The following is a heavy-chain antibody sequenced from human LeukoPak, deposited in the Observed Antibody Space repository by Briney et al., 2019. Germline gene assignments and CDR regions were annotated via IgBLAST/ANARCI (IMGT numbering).Heavy chain of an antibody. D-gene: IGHD2-2*01. V-gene: IGHV1-69*13. J-gene: IGHJ3*02. CDR3: ARRVPAAMVDDAFDI. CDR1: GGTFSSYA. Sequence: GASVKVSCKASGGTFSSYAISWVRQAPGQGLEWMGGTIPIFGTANYAQKFQGRVTITADESTSTAYMELSSLRSEDTAVYYCARRVPAAMVDDAFDIWGQGTMVTVSS. CDR2: TIPIFGTA.